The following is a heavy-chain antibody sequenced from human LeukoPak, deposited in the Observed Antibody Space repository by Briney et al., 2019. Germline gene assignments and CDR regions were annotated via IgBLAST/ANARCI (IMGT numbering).Heavy chain of an antibody. D-gene: IGHD4-11*01. CDR3: AKEGPYGYSNPYYYYMDV. Sequence: PGGSLRLSCAASGFTFSSYGMHWVRQAPGKGLEWVAFIRYDGSNKYYADSVKGRFTISRDNSKNTLYLQMNSLRAEDTAVYYCAKEGPYGYSNPYYYYMDVWGKGTTVTVSS. CDR1: GFTFSSYG. V-gene: IGHV3-30*02. CDR2: IRYDGSNK. J-gene: IGHJ6*03.